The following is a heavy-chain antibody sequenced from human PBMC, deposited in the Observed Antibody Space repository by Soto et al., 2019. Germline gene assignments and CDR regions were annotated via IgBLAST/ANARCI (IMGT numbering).Heavy chain of an antibody. CDR2: TYYRSNWYT. CDR1: GGSVCTNSAT. CDR3: ARLIGNSWLDS. V-gene: IGHV6-1*01. D-gene: IGHD2-8*01. J-gene: IGHJ5*01. Sequence: SQTLSRTGAISGGSVCTNSATWDWIRQSPSRGLEWLGRTYYRSNWYTDYAVSVKGRITISPDTSNNQLSLQLNSVTPDDTAVYYCARLIGNSWLDSWGQGTLVTVS.